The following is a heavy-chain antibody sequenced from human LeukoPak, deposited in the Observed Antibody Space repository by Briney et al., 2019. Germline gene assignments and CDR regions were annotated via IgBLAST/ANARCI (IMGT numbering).Heavy chain of an antibody. Sequence: ASVKVSCKASGYTFTGYYMHWARQAPGQGLEWMGWINPNSGGTNYAQKFQGRVTMTRDTSISTAYMELSRLRSDDTAVYYCARGTYYYDSSGYYLPTYDYWGQGTLVTVSS. CDR1: GYTFTGYY. V-gene: IGHV1-2*02. J-gene: IGHJ4*02. D-gene: IGHD3-22*01. CDR2: INPNSGGT. CDR3: ARGTYYYDSSGYYLPTYDY.